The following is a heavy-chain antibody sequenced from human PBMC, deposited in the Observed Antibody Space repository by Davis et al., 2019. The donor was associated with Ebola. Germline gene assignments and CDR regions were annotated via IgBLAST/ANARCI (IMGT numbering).Heavy chain of an antibody. CDR1: VYTFTHYN. D-gene: IGHD4-11*01. V-gene: IGHV1-2*06. CDR3: AGGHNYAHEY. CDR2: VILKSGAT. Sequence: ASVKVSCQASVYTFTHYNIHWLRPPPGQGLEWLGRVILKSGATNYAQKFQGRVIMTRDTSISTVYMELSSLRYDDTADYYCAGGHNYAHEYWGQGTLVTVSS. J-gene: IGHJ4*02.